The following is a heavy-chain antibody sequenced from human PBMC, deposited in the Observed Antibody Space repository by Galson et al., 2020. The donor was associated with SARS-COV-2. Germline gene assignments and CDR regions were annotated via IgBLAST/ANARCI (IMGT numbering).Heavy chain of an antibody. V-gene: IGHV3-15*01. D-gene: IGHD2-2*01. Sequence: GGSLRLSCAASGFTFSNAWMSWVRQAPGKGLEWVGRIKSKTDGGTTDYAAPVKGRFTISRDDSKNTLYLQMNSLKTEDTAVYYCTTQPDMVVVPAAIHYYYYGMDVWGQGTTVTVSS. CDR1: GFTFSNAW. CDR3: TTQPDMVVVPAAIHYYYYGMDV. CDR2: IKSKTDGGTT. J-gene: IGHJ6*02.